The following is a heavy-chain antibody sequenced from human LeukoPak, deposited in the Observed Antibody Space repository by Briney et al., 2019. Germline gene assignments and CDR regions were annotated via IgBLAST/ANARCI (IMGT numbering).Heavy chain of an antibody. CDR1: GFTFSSYA. CDR2: VRYDETNK. CDR3: AKGIVGATYPYYFDY. J-gene: IGHJ4*02. D-gene: IGHD1-26*01. Sequence: GGSLRLSCAASGFTFSSYAMHWVRQAPGKGLEWVAFVRYDETNKYYADSVKGRFTISRDNSKNTLYLQMNSLRAEDTAVYYCAKGIVGATYPYYFDYWGQGTLVTVSS. V-gene: IGHV3-30*02.